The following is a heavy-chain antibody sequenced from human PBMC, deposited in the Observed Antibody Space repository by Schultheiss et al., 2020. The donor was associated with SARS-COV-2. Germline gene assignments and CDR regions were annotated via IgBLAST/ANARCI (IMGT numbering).Heavy chain of an antibody. CDR3: ARNRQLARRGYSYGFDY. V-gene: IGHV4-39*07. Sequence: SETLSLTCTVSGGSISSSSYYWGWIRQPPGKGLEWIGEINHSGSTNYNPSLKSRVTISVDTSKNQFSLKLSSVTAADTAVYYCARNRQLARRGYSYGFDYWGQGTLVTVSS. J-gene: IGHJ4*02. CDR1: GGSISSSSYY. CDR2: INHSGST. D-gene: IGHD5-18*01.